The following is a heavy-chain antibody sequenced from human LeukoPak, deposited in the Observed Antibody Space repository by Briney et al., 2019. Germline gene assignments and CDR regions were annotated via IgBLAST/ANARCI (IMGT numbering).Heavy chain of an antibody. V-gene: IGHV1-46*01. Sequence: ASVKVSCKASGYTFTSYYMHWVRQAPGQGLEWMGIINPSGGSTSYAQKFQGRVTMTRDTSTSTVYMELSSLRSEDTAVYYCARDFGITSGSGSYYNRPWFDPWSQGTLVTVSS. CDR1: GYTFTSYY. D-gene: IGHD3-10*01. CDR3: ARDFGITSGSGSYYNRPWFDP. CDR2: INPSGGST. J-gene: IGHJ5*02.